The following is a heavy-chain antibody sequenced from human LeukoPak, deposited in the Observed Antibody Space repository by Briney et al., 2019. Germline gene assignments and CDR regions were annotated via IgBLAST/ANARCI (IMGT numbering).Heavy chain of an antibody. J-gene: IGHJ4*02. V-gene: IGHV4-39*01. D-gene: IGHD3-22*01. CDR2: IYHSGST. CDR3: ARLRSNYYQSTGYFDN. Sequence: PSETLSLTCVVSGGSISSSSYYWAWIRQPPGKGLEWLGSIYHSGSTYYSPSLKSRLTMSVGTSKNQFSLKLSSLTAADTAVYYCARLRSNYYQSTGYFDNWGQGTLVTVSS. CDR1: GGSISSSSYY.